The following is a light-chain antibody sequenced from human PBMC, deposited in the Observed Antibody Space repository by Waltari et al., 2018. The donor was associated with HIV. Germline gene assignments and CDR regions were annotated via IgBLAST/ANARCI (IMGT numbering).Light chain of an antibody. CDR1: SSDVGRYDY. CDR2: EVN. Sequence: QSALTQPPSASGSLGQSVTISCTGSSSDVGRYDYVSWYQQHPGKAPNLLIFEVNKRPSGVPDRFSGSKSGNTASLTVSWLQAEDEAEYSCSSYAGINPVIFGGGTTLTVL. CDR3: SSYAGINPVI. V-gene: IGLV2-8*01. J-gene: IGLJ2*01.